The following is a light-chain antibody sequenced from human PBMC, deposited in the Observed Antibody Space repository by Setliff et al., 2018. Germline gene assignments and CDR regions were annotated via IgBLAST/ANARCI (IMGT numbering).Light chain of an antibody. CDR1: NSDVGGYNY. Sequence: QSVLTQPASVSGSPGQSITISCTGTNSDVGGYNYVSWYQHHPGKAPKLMVYEVSNRPSGVSDRFSGSKSGNTASLTISGLQAEDEADYYCSSYASSSIPYVFGSGTKVTVL. V-gene: IGLV2-14*01. CDR3: SSYASSSIPYV. J-gene: IGLJ1*01. CDR2: EVS.